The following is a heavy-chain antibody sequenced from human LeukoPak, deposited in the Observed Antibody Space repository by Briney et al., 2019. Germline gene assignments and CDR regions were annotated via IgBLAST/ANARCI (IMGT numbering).Heavy chain of an antibody. CDR3: ARGKVVAGTPGQNSWDS. V-gene: IGHV4-4*07. J-gene: IGHJ4*02. CDR1: GGSISTFY. CDR2: IYTSGST. Sequence: SETLSLTCTVSGGSISTFYWNWIRQPAGKGLEWIGRIYTSGSTNYNPSLKSRVSMSVDTSKNQFSLKLSSVTAADTAVYYCARGKVVAGTPGQNSWDSWGQGTLVTVSS. D-gene: IGHD6-19*01.